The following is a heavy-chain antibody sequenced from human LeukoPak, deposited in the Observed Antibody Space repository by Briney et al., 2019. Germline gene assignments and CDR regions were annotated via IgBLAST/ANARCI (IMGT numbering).Heavy chain of an antibody. CDR3: ARGRSGWYDY. D-gene: IGHD6-19*01. Sequence: KPSETLSLTCVVHGGSFSGYYWSWIRQPPGKGLEWIGEINHSGSTNYNPSLKSRVTISVDTSKNQFSLKLSSVTAADTAVYYCARGRSGWYDYWGQGTLVTVSS. CDR2: INHSGST. V-gene: IGHV4-34*01. CDR1: GGSFSGYY. J-gene: IGHJ4*02.